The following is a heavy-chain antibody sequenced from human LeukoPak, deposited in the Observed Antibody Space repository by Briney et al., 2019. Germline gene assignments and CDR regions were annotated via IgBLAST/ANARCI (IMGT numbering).Heavy chain of an antibody. CDR2: INHSGST. Sequence: SETLSLTCAVSGGSISSSNWWSWVRPPPGRGLEWIGEINHSGSTNYNPSLKSRVTISVDTSKNQFSLKLSSVTAADTAVYYCAAQDIVVVVAATGFDYWGQGTLVTVSS. CDR3: AAQDIVVVVAATGFDY. V-gene: IGHV4-4*02. CDR1: GGSISSSNW. D-gene: IGHD2-15*01. J-gene: IGHJ4*02.